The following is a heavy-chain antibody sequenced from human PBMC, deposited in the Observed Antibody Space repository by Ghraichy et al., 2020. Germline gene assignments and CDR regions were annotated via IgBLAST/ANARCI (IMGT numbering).Heavy chain of an antibody. V-gene: IGHV3-23*01. J-gene: IGHJ4*02. CDR2: IAGSGGNT. CDR3: AKEDVVSATPDF. CDR1: GFIFSAYA. Sequence: GSLRLSCEASGFIFSAYAMTWVRQAPGRGLEWVSGIAGSGGNTYYADSVKGRFTISRDNSKNTLYLQMNSLRAEDAAVYYCAKEDVVSATPDFWGQGTLVTVSS. D-gene: IGHD2-15*01.